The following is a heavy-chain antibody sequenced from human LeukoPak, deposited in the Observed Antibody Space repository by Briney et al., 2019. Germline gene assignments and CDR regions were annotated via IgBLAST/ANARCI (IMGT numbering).Heavy chain of an antibody. CDR2: IYTSGST. J-gene: IGHJ6*03. V-gene: IGHV4-4*09. D-gene: IGHD3-10*01. CDR3: ARGHWFMDV. CDR1: GGSISSYY. Sequence: TSETLSLTCTVSGGSISSYYWSWIRQPPGKGLEWIGYIYTSGSTNYNPSLKSRVTISVDTPKNQFSLKLSSVTAADTAVYYCARGHWFMDVWGKGTMVTVSS.